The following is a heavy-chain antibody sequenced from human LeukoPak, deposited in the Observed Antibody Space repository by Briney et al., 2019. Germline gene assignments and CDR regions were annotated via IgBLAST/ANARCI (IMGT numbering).Heavy chain of an antibody. CDR3: ARTYCSGGSYENQHPDTNWFDP. V-gene: IGHV4-31*03. CDR1: GGSISSGGYY. D-gene: IGHD2-15*01. CDR2: IYYSGST. J-gene: IGHJ5*02. Sequence: SQTLSLTCTVSGGSISSGGYYWSWIRQHPGQGLEWLGYIYYSGSTYYNPSLKSRGTISGDTSKNQFSLKLSCVTAADTAVYSCARTYCSGGSYENQHPDTNWFDPWGQGTLVTASS.